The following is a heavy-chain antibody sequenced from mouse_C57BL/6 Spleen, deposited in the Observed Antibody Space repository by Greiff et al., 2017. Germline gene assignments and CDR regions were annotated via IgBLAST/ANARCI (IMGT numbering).Heavy chain of an antibody. D-gene: IGHD2-3*01. V-gene: IGHV1-52*01. CDR1: GYTFTSYW. CDR3: ARDGYYGRVDY. J-gene: IGHJ2*01. CDR2: IDPSDSET. Sequence: QVQLKQPGAELVRPGSSVKLSCKASGYTFTSYWMHWVKQRPIQGLEWIGNIDPSDSETHYNQKFKDKATLTVDKSSSTAYMQLSSLTSEDSAVYYCARDGYYGRVDYWGQGTTLTVSS.